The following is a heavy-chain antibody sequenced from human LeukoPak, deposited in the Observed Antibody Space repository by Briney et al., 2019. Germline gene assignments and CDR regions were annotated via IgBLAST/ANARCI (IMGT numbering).Heavy chain of an antibody. V-gene: IGHV1-46*01. Sequence: GASVKVSCKASGYTFIDYYMHWVRQAPGQGLEWMGIINPSGGSTSYAQKFQGRVTMTRDTSTSTVYMELSSLRSEDTAVYYCARDGEMSRIQLWLGYFDYWGQGTLVTVSS. CDR2: INPSGGST. D-gene: IGHD5-18*01. CDR3: ARDGEMSRIQLWLGYFDY. CDR1: GYTFIDYY. J-gene: IGHJ4*02.